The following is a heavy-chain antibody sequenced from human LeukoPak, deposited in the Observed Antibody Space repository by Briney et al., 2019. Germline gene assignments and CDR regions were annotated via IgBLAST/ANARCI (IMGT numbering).Heavy chain of an antibody. V-gene: IGHV3-23*01. J-gene: IGHJ4*02. CDR2: ISGSGGST. CDR3: AKDGPISSSFDY. D-gene: IGHD6-6*01. CDR1: GGSISSYY. Sequence: ETLSLTCTVSGGSISSYYWSWIRQPPGKGLEWVSAISGSGGSTYYADSVKGRFTISRDNSKNTLYLQMNSLRAEDTAVYYCAKDGPISSSFDYWGQGTLVTVSS.